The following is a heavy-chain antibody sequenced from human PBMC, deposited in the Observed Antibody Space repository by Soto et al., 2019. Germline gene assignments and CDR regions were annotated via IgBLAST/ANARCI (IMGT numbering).Heavy chain of an antibody. CDR3: ARVEAKLWFGELSGPDHLYNWFDP. D-gene: IGHD3-10*01. V-gene: IGHV3-7*01. J-gene: IGHJ5*02. Sequence: GGSLRLSCAASGFTFSSYWMSWVRQAPGKGLEWVANIKQDGSEKYYVDSVKGRFTISRDNAKNSLYLQMNSLRAEDTAVYYCARVEAKLWFGELSGPDHLYNWFDPWGQGTLVTVSS. CDR2: IKQDGSEK. CDR1: GFTFSSYW.